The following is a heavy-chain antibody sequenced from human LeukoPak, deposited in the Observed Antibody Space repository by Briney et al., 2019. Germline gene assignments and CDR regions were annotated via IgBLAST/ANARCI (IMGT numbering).Heavy chain of an antibody. Sequence: GASVKVSCKASGHTFTGYYMHWVRQAPGQGLEWMGWINPNSGGTNYAQKFQGRVTMTRDTSISTAYMELSRLRSDDTAVYYCARVGDCSSTSCFLTDYWGQGTLVTVSS. CDR1: GHTFTGYY. CDR2: INPNSGGT. CDR3: ARVGDCSSTSCFLTDY. V-gene: IGHV1-2*02. J-gene: IGHJ4*02. D-gene: IGHD2-2*01.